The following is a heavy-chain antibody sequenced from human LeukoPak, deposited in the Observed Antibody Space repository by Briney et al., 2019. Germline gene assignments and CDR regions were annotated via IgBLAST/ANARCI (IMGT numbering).Heavy chain of an antibody. J-gene: IGHJ4*02. V-gene: IGHV5-51*01. Sequence: GESLKISCRGSGYTITDSWIAWVRQMPGKGLEWMGIIRPGDSRTIYSPSFQGQVTISVDTSISTVYLQWSGLQASDSAIYYCARESWGNLDLWGQGTLVTVSS. CDR3: ARESWGNLDL. CDR2: IRPGDSRT. CDR1: GYTITDSW. D-gene: IGHD7-27*01.